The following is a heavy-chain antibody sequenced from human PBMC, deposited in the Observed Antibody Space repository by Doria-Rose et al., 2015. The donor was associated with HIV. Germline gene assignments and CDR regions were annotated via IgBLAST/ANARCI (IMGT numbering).Heavy chain of an antibody. D-gene: IGHD6-13*01. V-gene: IGHV2-26*01. CDR3: ARIKSSRWYHKYYFDF. CDR1: GVSLSSPGMG. J-gene: IGHJ4*02. Sequence: QVTLKESGPVLVKPTETLTLTCTVSGVSLSSPGMGVSWIRQPPGKALEWLANIFSNDDRSYKASLKNRLTTSRRTSKSQVVLTMTDMDPVDTATYYCARIKSSRWYHKYYFDFWGQGTLVIVSA. CDR2: IFSNDDR.